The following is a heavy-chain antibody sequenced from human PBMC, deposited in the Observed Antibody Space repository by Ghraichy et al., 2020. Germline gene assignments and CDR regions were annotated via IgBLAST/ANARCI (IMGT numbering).Heavy chain of an antibody. D-gene: IGHD2-15*01. CDR3: ARHDYCSGGGCLLSYSSNAMDV. V-gene: IGHV4-39*01. J-gene: IGHJ6*02. Sequence: SETLSLTCTVSGGSISTSRHYWGWIRQPPGKGLEWIGTIYYSGSTYYNPSLKSRVTISVDTAKNQFSLKLSAVTAADTAVYYCARHDYCSGGGCLLSYSSNAMDVWGHGTTVTVSS. CDR1: GGSISTSRHY. CDR2: IYYSGST.